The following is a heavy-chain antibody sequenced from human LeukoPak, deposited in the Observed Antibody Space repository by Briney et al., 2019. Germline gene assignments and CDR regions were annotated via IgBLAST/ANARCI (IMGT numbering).Heavy chain of an antibody. Sequence: ASVKVSCKVSGYTLTELSMHWVRQAPGKGLEWMGGFDPEDGETIYAQKFQGRVTMTEDTSTDTAYMELSSLRSEDTAVYYCATVYVGGNYLDHWGQGTLVTVSS. D-gene: IGHD2-15*01. V-gene: IGHV1-24*01. CDR1: GYTLTELS. CDR2: FDPEDGET. J-gene: IGHJ4*02. CDR3: ATVYVGGNYLDH.